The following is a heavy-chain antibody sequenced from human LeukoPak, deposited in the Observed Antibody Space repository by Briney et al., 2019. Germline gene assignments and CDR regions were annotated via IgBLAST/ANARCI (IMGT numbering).Heavy chain of an antibody. CDR2: INPNSGDT. CDR1: GYKFTGYY. CDR3: ASLISIEDGNNWFDP. Sequence: ASVTVSFKCCGYKFTGYYLHGVRQARGQGREWVGWINPNSGDTKYAQKFQGRVTMTRDTYINTAYMELSRLTSNDTATFYCASLISIEDGNNWFDPWGQGTPVTVSS. V-gene: IGHV1-2*02. D-gene: IGHD2-21*01. J-gene: IGHJ5*02.